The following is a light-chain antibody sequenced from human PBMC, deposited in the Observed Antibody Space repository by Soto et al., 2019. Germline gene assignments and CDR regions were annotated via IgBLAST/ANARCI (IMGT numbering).Light chain of an antibody. Sequence: QSARTQPASVSGSPGQSVTISCAGTSSDVGAYNYVSWYQHHPGKVPKLMIYEISLRPSGVSHRFSGPKSGNTASLTISGLQAEDEADYYCTSYTSRSTYVFGTGTKVTVL. CDR1: SSDVGAYNY. V-gene: IGLV2-14*01. CDR2: EIS. CDR3: TSYTSRSTYV. J-gene: IGLJ1*01.